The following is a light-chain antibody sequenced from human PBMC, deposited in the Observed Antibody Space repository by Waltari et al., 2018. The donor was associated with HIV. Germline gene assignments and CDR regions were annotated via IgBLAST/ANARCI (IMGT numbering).Light chain of an antibody. J-gene: IGKJ1*01. CDR1: KSVTTN. CDR3: QQYYNCPPSWT. V-gene: IGKV3-15*01. Sequence: EIVMTQSPATLSVFSGERATFSCRASKSVTTNLAWDQQKPGQAPSVLIYGASTRASGIPARFSDSGSGTEFTLTISSLQPEDYAVYYCQQYYNCPPSWTFDQGTKVEIK. CDR2: GAS.